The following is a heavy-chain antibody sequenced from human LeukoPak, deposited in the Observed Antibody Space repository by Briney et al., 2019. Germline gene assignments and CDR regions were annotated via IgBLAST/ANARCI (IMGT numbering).Heavy chain of an antibody. V-gene: IGHV3-48*03. Sequence: GGSLRLSCAASGLMFSSYEMNWVRQAPGKGLEWVSYISSSGTTIYYADSVKGRFTISRDNAKNSLYLQMNSVGAEDTAVYYCTYGGYDYWGQGTLVTVSS. CDR2: ISSSGTTI. CDR1: GLMFSSYE. J-gene: IGHJ4*02. D-gene: IGHD5-12*01. CDR3: TYGGYDY.